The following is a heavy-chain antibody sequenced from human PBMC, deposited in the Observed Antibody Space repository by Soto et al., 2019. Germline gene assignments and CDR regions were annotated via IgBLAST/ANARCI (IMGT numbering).Heavy chain of an antibody. J-gene: IGHJ4*02. CDR3: ARVDCSGGSCYFDY. CDR2: ISAYNGNT. CDR1: GYTFTSYG. D-gene: IGHD2-15*01. V-gene: IGHV1-18*01. Sequence: ASVKVSCKASGYTFTSYGISWVRQAPGQGLDWMGWISAYNGNTNYAQKLQGRVTMTTDTSTSTAYMELRSLRSDDTAVYYCARVDCSGGSCYFDYWGQGTLVTVSS.